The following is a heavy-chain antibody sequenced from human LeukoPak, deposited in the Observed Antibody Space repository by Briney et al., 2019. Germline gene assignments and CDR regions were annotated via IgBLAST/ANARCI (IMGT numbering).Heavy chain of an antibody. Sequence: GGSLRLSCAASGFPLSTYSMNWVRQAPGKGLEWVSTSSPGSYSIYYADSVKGRFTISRDNAKNSLYLQMNSLRVEDTAMYYCARKVVGATTDYWGQGTLVTVSS. CDR1: GFPLSTYS. CDR3: ARKVVGATTDY. V-gene: IGHV3-21*01. D-gene: IGHD1-26*01. CDR2: SSPGSYSI. J-gene: IGHJ4*02.